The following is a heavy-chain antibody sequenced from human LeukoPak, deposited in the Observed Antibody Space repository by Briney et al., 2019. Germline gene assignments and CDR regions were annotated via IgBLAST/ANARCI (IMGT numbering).Heavy chain of an antibody. J-gene: IGHJ4*02. CDR2: TNIGGSTS. Sequence: GGSLRLSCAASGVTFRNYWMRWVRQAPGKGLVWVSRTNIGGSTSTYADSVQGRFSISRENAKNTLYLQMNGLGAEATAVYYCARAPMVRANVVDYWGQGTLVTVSS. CDR3: ARAPMVRANVVDY. D-gene: IGHD4/OR15-4a*01. CDR1: GVTFRNYW. V-gene: IGHV3-74*01.